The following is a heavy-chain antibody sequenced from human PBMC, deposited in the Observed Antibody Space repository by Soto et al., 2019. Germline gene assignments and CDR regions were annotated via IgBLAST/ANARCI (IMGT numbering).Heavy chain of an antibody. V-gene: IGHV4-31*03. CDR2: IYYSGST. CDR3: ARTSYRITIFGVVPAYFDY. J-gene: IGHJ4*02. Sequence: SETLSLTCTVSGGSIISCGYYWSWIRQHPGKGLEWIGYIYYSGSTYYNPSLKSRVTISVDTSKNQFSLKLSSVTAADAAVYYCARTSYRITIFGVVPAYFDYWGQGTLVTVSS. D-gene: IGHD3-3*01. CDR1: GGSIISCGYY.